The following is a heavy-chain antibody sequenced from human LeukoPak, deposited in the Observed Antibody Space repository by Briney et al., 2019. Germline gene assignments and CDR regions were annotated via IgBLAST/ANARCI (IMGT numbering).Heavy chain of an antibody. CDR3: ARDPPSFQY. Sequence: GGSLRLSCAASGFTFSSYWMRWVRQAPGKGLEWVANIKQDGSEKNYVDSVKGRFTISRDNAKNSLYLQMNSLRAEDTAVYYCARDPPSFQYWGQGTLVTVSA. CDR2: IKQDGSEK. V-gene: IGHV3-7*01. CDR1: GFTFSSYW. J-gene: IGHJ1*01.